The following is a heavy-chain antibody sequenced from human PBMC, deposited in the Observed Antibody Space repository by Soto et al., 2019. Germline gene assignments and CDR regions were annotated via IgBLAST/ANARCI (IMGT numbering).Heavy chain of an antibody. CDR3: ATFIAVAGKSDY. J-gene: IGHJ4*02. CDR2: IYYSGST. CDR1: GGSISSGDYY. Sequence: PSETLSLTCTVSGGSISSGDYYWSWIRQPPGKGLGWIGYIYYSGSTYYNPSLKSRVTISVDASKNQFSLKLNSVTAADTAVYYCATFIAVAGKSDYWGQGTLVTVSS. V-gene: IGHV4-30-4*01. D-gene: IGHD6-19*01.